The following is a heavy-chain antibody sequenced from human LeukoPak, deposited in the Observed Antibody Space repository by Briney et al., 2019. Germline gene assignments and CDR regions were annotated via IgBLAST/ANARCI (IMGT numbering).Heavy chain of an antibody. Sequence: SETLSLTCTVSGDSISNDILYWGWVRQPPGKGLEWIAMIYYSGSTYYKPSLKSRVTISVDTSKNQFSLKVRSVSAADTAVYYCARLSGHHNNGRFDSWGQGTLVTVSS. D-gene: IGHD6-19*01. CDR3: ARLSGHHNNGRFDS. CDR2: IYYSGST. V-gene: IGHV4-39*01. J-gene: IGHJ4*02. CDR1: GDSISNDILY.